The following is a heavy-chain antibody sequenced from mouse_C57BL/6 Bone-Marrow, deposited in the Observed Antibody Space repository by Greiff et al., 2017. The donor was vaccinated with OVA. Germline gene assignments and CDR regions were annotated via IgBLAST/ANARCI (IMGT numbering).Heavy chain of an antibody. Sequence: VQLQQPGAELVKPGASVKLSCKASGYTFTSYWMHWVKQRPGQCLEWIGMIHPNSGSTNYNEKFKSKATLTVDKSSSTAYMQLSSLTSEDSAVYYCATCYGYDGGYAMDYWGQGTSVTVSS. D-gene: IGHD2-9*01. J-gene: IGHJ4*01. V-gene: IGHV1-64*01. CDR1: GYTFTSYW. CDR2: IHPNSGST. CDR3: ATCYGYDGGYAMDY.